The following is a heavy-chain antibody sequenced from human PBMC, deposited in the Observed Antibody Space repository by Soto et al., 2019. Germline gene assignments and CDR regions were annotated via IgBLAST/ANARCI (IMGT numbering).Heavy chain of an antibody. J-gene: IGHJ4*02. D-gene: IGHD6-13*01. V-gene: IGHV3-11*05. CDR2: ISSSTSHT. CDR1: GFTFSDYY. Sequence: QVQLVESGGGLVKPGGSLRLSCAVSGFTFSDYYMTWIRQAPGKGLGWVSYISSSTSHTNYADSVKGRFTISRDNANNSLFLQMNSLTAEDTAVYYCARGRGAAADYFDFWAQGALVTVSS. CDR3: ARGRGAAADYFDF.